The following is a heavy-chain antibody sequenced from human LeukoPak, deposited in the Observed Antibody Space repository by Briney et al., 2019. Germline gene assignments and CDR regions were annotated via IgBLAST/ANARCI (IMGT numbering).Heavy chain of an antibody. V-gene: IGHV3-48*01. J-gene: IGHJ4*02. D-gene: IGHD1-14*01. CDR3: AKDITHMAPGGGY. Sequence: QPGGSLRLSCAASGFTFSSYSMNWARQAPGKGLEWVSYISSSSSTIYYADSVKGRFTISRDNAKNSLYLQMNSLRAEDTAVYYCAKDITHMAPGGGYWGQGTLVTVSS. CDR2: ISSSSSTI. CDR1: GFTFSSYS.